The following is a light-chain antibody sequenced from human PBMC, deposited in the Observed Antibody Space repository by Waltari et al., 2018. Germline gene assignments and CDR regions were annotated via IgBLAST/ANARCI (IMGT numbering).Light chain of an antibody. CDR3: QASDSSTVE. V-gene: IGLV3-1*01. Sequence: SYELTQPPSVSVSPGQTASITCPGENVGDKFASWYQQKPGQSPVLVIYQDSKRPLGISERFSGSNSGNTATLTIRGTQAMDEADFYCQASDSSTVEFGGGTKLTVL. J-gene: IGLJ2*01. CDR1: NVGDKF. CDR2: QDS.